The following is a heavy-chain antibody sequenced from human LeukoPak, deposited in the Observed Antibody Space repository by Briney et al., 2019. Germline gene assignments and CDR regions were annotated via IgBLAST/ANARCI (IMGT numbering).Heavy chain of an antibody. J-gene: IGHJ4*02. V-gene: IGHV3-33*06. CDR3: AKVDRIAVAGSFDY. Sequence: PGGSLRLSCAASGFTFSSYGMHWVRQAPGKGLEWVAVIWYDGSNKYYADSVKGRFTISRGNSKNTLYLQMNSLRAEDTAVYYCAKVDRIAVAGSFDYWGQGTLVTVSS. CDR1: GFTFSSYG. CDR2: IWYDGSNK. D-gene: IGHD6-19*01.